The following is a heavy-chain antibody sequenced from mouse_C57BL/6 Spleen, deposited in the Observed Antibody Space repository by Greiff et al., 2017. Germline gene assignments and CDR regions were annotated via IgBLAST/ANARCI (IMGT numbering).Heavy chain of an antibody. CDR3: ARSEGNLYFDY. CDR2: IDPSDSYT. V-gene: IGHV1-50*01. J-gene: IGHJ2*01. Sequence: QSCKASGYTFTSYWMQWVKQRPGQGLEWIGEIDPSDSYTNYNQKFKGKATLTVDTSSSTAYMQLSSLTSEDSAVYYCARSEGNLYFDYWGQGTTLTVSS. CDR1: GYTFTSYW. D-gene: IGHD2-1*01.